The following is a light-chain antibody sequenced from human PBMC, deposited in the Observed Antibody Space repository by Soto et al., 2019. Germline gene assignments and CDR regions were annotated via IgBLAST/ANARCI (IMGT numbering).Light chain of an antibody. CDR2: NYT. Sequence: QSVLTQPPSVSGAPGQRVTISCTGSNSNIGADYGVHWYQQFPGTAPKLLISNYTNRPSGVPDRFSGSRSGSSASLAITGLQSEDEAIYFCSSSTNTDTLVIFGGGTQLTVL. J-gene: IGLJ2*01. CDR3: SSSTNTDTLVI. V-gene: IGLV1-40*01. CDR1: NSNIGADYG.